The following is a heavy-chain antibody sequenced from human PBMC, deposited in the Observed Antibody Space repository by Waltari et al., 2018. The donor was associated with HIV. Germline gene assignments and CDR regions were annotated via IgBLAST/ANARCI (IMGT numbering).Heavy chain of an antibody. CDR2: SSWNSGSI. CDR1: GFTFDDYA. Sequence: EVQLVESGGGLVQPGRSLRLSCAASGFTFDDYAMHWVRQAPGKGLEWVSGSSWNSGSIGYADSVKGRFTISRDNAKNSLYLQMNSLRAEDTALYYCAKGTAEYYGSGRLGVWGQGTTVTVSS. V-gene: IGHV3-9*01. CDR3: AKGTAEYYGSGRLGV. D-gene: IGHD3-10*01. J-gene: IGHJ6*02.